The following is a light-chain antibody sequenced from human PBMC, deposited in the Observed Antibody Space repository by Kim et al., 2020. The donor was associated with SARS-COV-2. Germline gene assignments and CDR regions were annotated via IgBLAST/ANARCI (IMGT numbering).Light chain of an antibody. Sequence: GQTVTNSCSGRRSNVGNNPVTWFQQVPGTAPKLLMSNDNQRPSGVPDRFSASKSGTSASLAISGLQSEDEAVYYCGSWDDSLSGRVFGGGTQLTVL. CDR2: NDN. CDR3: GSWDDSLSGRV. V-gene: IGLV1-44*01. J-gene: IGLJ3*02. CDR1: RSNVGNNP.